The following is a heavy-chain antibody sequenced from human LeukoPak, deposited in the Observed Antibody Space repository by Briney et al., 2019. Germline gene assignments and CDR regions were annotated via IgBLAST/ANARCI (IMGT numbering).Heavy chain of an antibody. D-gene: IGHD3-9*01. Sequence: PGGSLRLSCAASGFTFSDYYMSWIRQAPGKGLEWVSYISSSGSTIYYADSVKGRFTISRDNVKNSLYLQMNSLRAEDTAVYYCARANDILTGGRDDAFDIWGQGTMVTVSS. CDR2: ISSSGSTI. CDR1: GFTFSDYY. J-gene: IGHJ3*02. V-gene: IGHV3-11*04. CDR3: ARANDILTGGRDDAFDI.